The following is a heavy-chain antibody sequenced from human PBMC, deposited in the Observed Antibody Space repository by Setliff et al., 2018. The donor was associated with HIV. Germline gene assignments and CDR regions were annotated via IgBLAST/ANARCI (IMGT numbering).Heavy chain of an antibody. CDR2: INSDGSST. V-gene: IGHV3-74*01. D-gene: IGHD6-6*01. CDR3: ASLGGLLYTSSSLRGVDY. CDR1: GFTFSSYW. Sequence: HPGGSLRLSCAASGFTFSSYWMHWVRQAPGKGLVWVSLINSDGSSTSYGDSVKGRFTISRDNAKNTLYLRMNSLRAEDTAVYYCASLGGLLYTSSSLRGVDYWGQGTLVTVSS. J-gene: IGHJ4*02.